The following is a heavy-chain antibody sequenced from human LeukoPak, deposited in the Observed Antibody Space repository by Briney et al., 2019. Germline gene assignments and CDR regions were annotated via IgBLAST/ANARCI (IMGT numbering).Heavy chain of an antibody. J-gene: IGHJ4*02. V-gene: IGHV3-64*01. D-gene: IGHD3-22*01. CDR1: GLTFSSYA. CDR2: ISSNGGST. Sequence: GSLRLSCAASGLTFSSYAMHWVRQAPGKGLEYVSAISSNGGSTYYANSVKGRFTISRDNSKNTLYLQMGSLRAEDMAVYYCAKVIDSSGYYDYWGQGTLVTVSS. CDR3: AKVIDSSGYYDY.